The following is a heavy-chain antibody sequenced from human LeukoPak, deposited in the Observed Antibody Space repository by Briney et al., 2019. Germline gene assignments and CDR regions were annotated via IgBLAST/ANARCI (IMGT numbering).Heavy chain of an antibody. CDR1: GFTFSSYW. CDR3: TRDLMDYDVSTGLHHYYMDV. D-gene: IGHD3-9*01. CDR2: INGDGRNI. J-gene: IGHJ6*02. Sequence: PGGSLRLSCAASGFTFSSYWMHWVRQDPRKGQVWVSRINGDGRNINYADSVRGRFTISRDNAKNTLYLQMNTLRVEDTAVYYCTRDLMDYDVSTGLHHYYMDVWGQGTTVTVSS. V-gene: IGHV3-74*01.